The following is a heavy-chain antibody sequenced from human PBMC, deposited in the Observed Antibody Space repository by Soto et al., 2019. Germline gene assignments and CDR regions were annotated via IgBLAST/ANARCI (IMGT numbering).Heavy chain of an antibody. D-gene: IGHD2-21*02. CDR1: GFTFSMYS. J-gene: IGHJ6*02. Sequence: PGGSLRLSCEVSGFTFSMYSMSWVRQSPGKXLEWVAKIPQEGVDGHYADSVKGRFTISRDNGKNSLYLQLNNLRAEDTAVYYCARDHLILPAHDFFYGSDVWGRGPTVTVSS. CDR3: ARDHLILPAHDFFYGSDV. CDR2: IPQEGVDG. V-gene: IGHV3-7*03.